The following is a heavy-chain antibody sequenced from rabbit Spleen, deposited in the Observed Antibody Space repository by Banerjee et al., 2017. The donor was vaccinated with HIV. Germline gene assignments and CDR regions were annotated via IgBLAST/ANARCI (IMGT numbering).Heavy chain of an antibody. D-gene: IGHD2-1*01. J-gene: IGHJ4*01. CDR1: GFSLNSGYD. V-gene: IGHV1S40*01. Sequence: QSLEESGGGLVKPGASLTLTCKASGFSLNSGYDMCWVRQAPGKGLEWIACIYAGSSASTYSASWAKGRFTISKTSSTTVTLQMTSLTAADTATYFCARGFYTYDDYADFYGYYFNLWGQGTLVTVS. CDR3: ARGFYTYDDYADFYGYYFNL. CDR2: IYAGSSAST.